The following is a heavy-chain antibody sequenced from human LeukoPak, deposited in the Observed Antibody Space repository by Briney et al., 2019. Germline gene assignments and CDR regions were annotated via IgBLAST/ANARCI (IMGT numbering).Heavy chain of an antibody. J-gene: IGHJ4*02. V-gene: IGHV4-38-2*01. Sequence: SETLSLTCAVSGYSISSGYYWGWIRQPPGKGLEWIGNIYHSGSTYYNPSLESRVTISVDTSKNQFSLKLSSVTAADTAVYYCARSYSGHDYWGQGTLVTVSS. CDR2: IYHSGST. D-gene: IGHD4-11*01. CDR3: ARSYSGHDY. CDR1: GYSISSGYY.